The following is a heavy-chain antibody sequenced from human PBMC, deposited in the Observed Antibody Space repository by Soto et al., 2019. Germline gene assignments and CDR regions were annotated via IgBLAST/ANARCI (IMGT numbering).Heavy chain of an antibody. CDR3: AKAKGVVVAASNYYYYGMDV. J-gene: IGHJ6*02. D-gene: IGHD2-15*01. Sequence: QVQLVESGGGVVQPGRSLRLSCAASGFTFSSYGMHWVRQAPGKGLEWVAVISYDGSNKYYADSVKGRFTISRDNSKNTLYLQMNSLRAEDTAVYYCAKAKGVVVAASNYYYYGMDVWGQGTTVTVSS. CDR1: GFTFSSYG. V-gene: IGHV3-30*18. CDR2: ISYDGSNK.